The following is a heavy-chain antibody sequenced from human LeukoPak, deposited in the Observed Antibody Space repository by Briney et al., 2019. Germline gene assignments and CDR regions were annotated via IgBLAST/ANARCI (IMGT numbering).Heavy chain of an antibody. D-gene: IGHD3-10*01. CDR1: GFIFSSYG. J-gene: IGHJ6*03. CDR3: ANPLWFGGDYYMDV. V-gene: IGHV3-30*02. Sequence: GGSLRLSCAASGFIFSSYGMHWVRQAPDKGLEWVAFIRYDGSRKYYADSVKGRFTISRDNSKNTLYLQMNSLRAEDTAMYYCANPLWFGGDYYMDVWGKGTTVTISS. CDR2: IRYDGSRK.